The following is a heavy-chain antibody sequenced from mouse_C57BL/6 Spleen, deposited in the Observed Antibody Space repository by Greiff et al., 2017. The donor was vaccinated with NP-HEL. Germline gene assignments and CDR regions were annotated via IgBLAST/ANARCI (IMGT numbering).Heavy chain of an antibody. V-gene: IGHV5-17*01. Sequence: EVQVVESGGGLVKPGGSLKLSCAASGFTFSDYGMHWVRQAPEKGLEWVAYISSGSSTIYYADTVKGRFTISRDNAKNTLFLQMTSLRSEDTAMYYCARHYDYDGWYFDVWGTGTTVTVSS. D-gene: IGHD2-4*01. CDR1: GFTFSDYG. J-gene: IGHJ1*03. CDR3: ARHYDYDGWYFDV. CDR2: ISSGSSTI.